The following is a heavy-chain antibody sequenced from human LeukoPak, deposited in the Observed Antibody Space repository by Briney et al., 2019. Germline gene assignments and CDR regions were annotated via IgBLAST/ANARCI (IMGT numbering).Heavy chain of an antibody. Sequence: TGGSLRLSCAASGFTFSSYGMHWVRQAPGKGLEWVAVISKDGSNKYYADSVKGRFTIARDNSKNTLYLQMNSLRADGTAVYYCAKDGGTMVRGVMDYWGQGTLVTVSS. V-gene: IGHV3-30*18. CDR2: ISKDGSNK. D-gene: IGHD3-10*01. CDR3: AKDGGTMVRGVMDY. CDR1: GFTFSSYG. J-gene: IGHJ4*02.